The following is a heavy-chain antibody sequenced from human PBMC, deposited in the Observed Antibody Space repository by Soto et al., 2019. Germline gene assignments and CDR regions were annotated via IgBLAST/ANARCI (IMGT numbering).Heavy chain of an antibody. D-gene: IGHD1-7*01. J-gene: IGHJ3*02. CDR3: AKCMQAYWNYDAHHI. Sequence: GVSLRLSXAASGFTFSTYSMTWVRQAPGKGLEWVAHINASGGITYYADSVKGRFTISRDTSRNILYLQMNSLGAEDTALYYCAKCMQAYWNYDAHHIWGQGTMVTVSS. V-gene: IGHV3-23*01. CDR2: INASGGIT. CDR1: GFTFSTYS.